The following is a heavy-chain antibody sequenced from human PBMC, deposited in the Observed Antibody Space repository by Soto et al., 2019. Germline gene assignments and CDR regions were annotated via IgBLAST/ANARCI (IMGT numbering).Heavy chain of an antibody. CDR3: AREDTRPNYYYYGMDF. CDR1: GCPFSSDT. J-gene: IGHJ6*02. CDR2: IIPILGIA. D-gene: IGHD5-18*01. Sequence: QVQLVQSVAEVKKPGSSVKVSCQASGCPFSSDTIRWVRQAPGQGLEWMGRIIPILGIANYAQKFQGRVTITEDKSTSTASMELSSLRSEDTAVYYCAREDTRPNYYYYGMDFGGQGTTVTFSS. V-gene: IGHV1-69*08.